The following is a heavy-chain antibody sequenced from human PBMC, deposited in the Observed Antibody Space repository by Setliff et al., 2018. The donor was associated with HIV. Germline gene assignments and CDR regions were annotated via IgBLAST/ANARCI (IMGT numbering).Heavy chain of an antibody. CDR1: GYSISDGYY. J-gene: IGHJ3*01. Sequence: SETLSLTCTVSGYSISDGYYWGWVRQPPGKRLEWVASIHHSGRTYHNPSLQNRVTISVDTSQNQFSLKLSSATAADTAVYYCVRASSGWYSAHDAFDFWGQGTMVTVSS. D-gene: IGHD6-19*01. CDR3: VRASSGWYSAHDAFDF. CDR2: IHHSGRT. V-gene: IGHV4-38-2*02.